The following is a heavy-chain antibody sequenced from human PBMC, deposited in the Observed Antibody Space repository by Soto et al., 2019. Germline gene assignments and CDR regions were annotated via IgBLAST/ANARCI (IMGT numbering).Heavy chain of an antibody. CDR2: IYYSGST. Sequence: QVQLQESGPGLVKPSQTLSLTCTVSGGSISSGDYYWSWIRQPPGKGLEWIGCIYYSGSTYYNPSRKGRVTIAVDTSKNQFSLTLSSVTAADTAVYYCASTTPPAASDRWFDPWGQGTLVTVSS. CDR3: ASTTPPAASDRWFDP. V-gene: IGHV4-30-4*01. J-gene: IGHJ5*02. CDR1: GGSISSGDYY.